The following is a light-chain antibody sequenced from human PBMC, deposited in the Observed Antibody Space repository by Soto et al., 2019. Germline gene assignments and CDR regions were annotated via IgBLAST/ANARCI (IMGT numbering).Light chain of an antibody. V-gene: IGKV3-20*01. CDR2: GAS. Sequence: EIVLTQSPGTLSLSPGERATLSCRASQSVSSSYLAWYQQKPGQAPRLLIYGASSRATGIPDRFSGSGSGTDFTLTISRLEPEDFAVYYCQQYGSSPVTFGQGTKV. CDR1: QSVSSSY. CDR3: QQYGSSPVT. J-gene: IGKJ1*01.